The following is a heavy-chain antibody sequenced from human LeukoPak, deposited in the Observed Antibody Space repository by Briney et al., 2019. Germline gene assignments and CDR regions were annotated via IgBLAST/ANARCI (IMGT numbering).Heavy chain of an antibody. D-gene: IGHD4-23*01. CDR3: AKSPTVDAAFDI. CDR2: IGYTGDST. Sequence: GGSLRLSCAASGFTFSSYAMNWVRQAPGKGLEWVSGIGYTGDSTFYADSVKGRFTVSRDSSKNTLFLHMNSLRAEDTALYYCAKSPTVDAAFDIWGQGTMVTVSS. CDR1: GFTFSSYA. V-gene: IGHV3-23*01. J-gene: IGHJ3*02.